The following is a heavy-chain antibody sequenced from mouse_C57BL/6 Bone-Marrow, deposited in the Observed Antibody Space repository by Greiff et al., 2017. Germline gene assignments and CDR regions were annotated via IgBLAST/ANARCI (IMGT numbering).Heavy chain of an antibody. D-gene: IGHD1-1*01. J-gene: IGHJ4*01. CDR2: INYDGSST. CDR3: ARDRYYGSSYVGAMDY. V-gene: IGHV5-16*01. CDR1: GFTFSDYY. Sequence: EVKLVESEGGLVQPGSSLKLSCTASGFTFSDYYMAWVRQVPEKGLEWVANINYDGSSTYYLDSLKSRFIISRDNAKNILYLQMSSLKSEDTATYYCARDRYYGSSYVGAMDYWGQGTSVTVSS.